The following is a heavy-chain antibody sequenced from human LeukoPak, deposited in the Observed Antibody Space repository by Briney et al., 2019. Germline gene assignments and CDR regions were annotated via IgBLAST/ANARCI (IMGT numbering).Heavy chain of an antibody. J-gene: IGHJ4*02. Sequence: GGSLRLSCAASGFTFSSYAMHWVRQAPGKGLEWVAVIWYDGSNKYYADSVKGRFTISRDNSKNTLYLQMNSLRAEDTAVYYCAREGGRSGSHGPPLYWGQGTLVTVSS. D-gene: IGHD1-26*01. CDR3: AREGGRSGSHGPPLY. CDR2: IWYDGSNK. V-gene: IGHV3-33*08. CDR1: GFTFSSYA.